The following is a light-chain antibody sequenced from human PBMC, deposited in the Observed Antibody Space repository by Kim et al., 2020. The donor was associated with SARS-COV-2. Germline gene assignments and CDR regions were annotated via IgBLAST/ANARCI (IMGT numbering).Light chain of an antibody. CDR1: QSVSSN. CDR3: QQYNNWLYT. Sequence: VSPGERAPLSCRASQSVSSNLAWYQQNPGQAPRLLISDASTRVTGIPARFSGSGSGTEFTLTITSLQSEDFAVYYCQQYNNWLYTFGQGTKLEIK. J-gene: IGKJ2*01. CDR2: DAS. V-gene: IGKV3-15*01.